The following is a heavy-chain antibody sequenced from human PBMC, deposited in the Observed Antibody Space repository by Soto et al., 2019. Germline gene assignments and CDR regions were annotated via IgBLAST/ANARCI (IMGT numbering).Heavy chain of an antibody. CDR2: IYWNDDK. J-gene: IGHJ4*02. CDR1: GFSLRTTGVG. CDR3: AHTWGLPFDY. D-gene: IGHD3-16*01. V-gene: IGHV2-5*01. Sequence: QITLKESGPTLVEPTQTLTLTCTYSGFSLRTTGVGVGWIRQPPGKAVEWLGIIYWNDDKRYSPSLKNKFTLTSDISQSQVVLTMTNMDPVDTATYYCAHTWGLPFDYWGQGTLVIVSS.